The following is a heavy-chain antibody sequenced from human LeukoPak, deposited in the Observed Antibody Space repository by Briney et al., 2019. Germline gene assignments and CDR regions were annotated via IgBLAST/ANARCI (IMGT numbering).Heavy chain of an antibody. V-gene: IGHV1-2*02. CDR3: ARGYYYDSSGYYQLDY. Sequence: ASVKVSCKASGYTFTGYYMHWVRQAPGQGLEWMGWINPNSGDKNYAQKFQGRVTMTRDTSISTAYMELSRLRSDDTAVYYCARGYYYDSSGYYQLDYWGQGTLVTVSS. CDR2: INPNSGDK. J-gene: IGHJ4*02. CDR1: GYTFTGYY. D-gene: IGHD3-22*01.